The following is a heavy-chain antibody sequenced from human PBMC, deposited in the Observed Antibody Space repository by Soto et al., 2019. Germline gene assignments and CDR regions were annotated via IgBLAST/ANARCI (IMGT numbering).Heavy chain of an antibody. CDR3: ARDIFSSGWRMRFDP. CDR2: IWYDGSNK. D-gene: IGHD6-19*01. V-gene: IGHV3-33*01. CDR1: GFTFSSYG. Sequence: GGSLRLSCAASGFTFSSYGMHWVRQAPGKGLEWVAVIWYDGSNKYYADSVKGRFTISRDNSKNTLYLQMNSLRAEDTAVYYCARDIFSSGWRMRFDPWGQGTLVTVSS. J-gene: IGHJ5*02.